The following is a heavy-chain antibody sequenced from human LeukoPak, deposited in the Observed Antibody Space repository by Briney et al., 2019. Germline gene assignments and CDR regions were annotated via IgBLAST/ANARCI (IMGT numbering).Heavy chain of an antibody. CDR1: GGSISSYY. V-gene: IGHV4-4*07. J-gene: IGHJ4*02. D-gene: IGHD3-10*01. CDR3: ARTPGIVTPHDY. Sequence: PSETLSLTCTVSGGSISSYYWSWIRQPAGKGLEWIGRIYPSGSTHYNPSLKSRVTMSLDTSKSQFSLKLTSVTAADTAVYYCARTPGIVTPHDYWGQGTLVTVSS. CDR2: IYPSGST.